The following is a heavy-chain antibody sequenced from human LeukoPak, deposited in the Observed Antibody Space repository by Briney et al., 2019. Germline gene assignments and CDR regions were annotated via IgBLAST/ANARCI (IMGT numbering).Heavy chain of an antibody. Sequence: SETLSLTCTVSGGSISSGGYYWSWIRQHPGKGLEWIGYIYYSGSTYYNPSLKSRVTISVDTSKNQFSLKLSSVTAADTAVYYCARDPGIAAVYFDYWGQGTLVTVSS. D-gene: IGHD6-13*01. CDR2: IYYSGST. V-gene: IGHV4-31*03. CDR3: ARDPGIAAVYFDY. CDR1: GGSISSGGYY. J-gene: IGHJ4*02.